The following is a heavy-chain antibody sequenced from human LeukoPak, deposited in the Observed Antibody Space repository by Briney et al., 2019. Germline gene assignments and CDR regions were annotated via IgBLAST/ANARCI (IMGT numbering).Heavy chain of an antibody. J-gene: IGHJ3*02. CDR1: GFTFSSNG. Sequence: PGGSLRLSCAASGFTFSSNGMSWVRQAPGKGLEWVSTFIGSSGNTYYGDSVKGRFTISRDNSKDTLNLQMNSLRAEDTAVYFCAGRCIYPDYGRLDAFDIWGQGTMVTVSS. CDR3: AGRCIYPDYGRLDAFDI. CDR2: FIGSSGNT. V-gene: IGHV3-23*01. D-gene: IGHD4-17*01.